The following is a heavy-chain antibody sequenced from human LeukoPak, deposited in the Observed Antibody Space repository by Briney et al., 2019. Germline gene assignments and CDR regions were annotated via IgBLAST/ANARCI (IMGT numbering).Heavy chain of an antibody. D-gene: IGHD3-10*01. Sequence: AGGSLRLSCAASGFTFSSYGMSWVRQAPGKGLEWVSAISGSGGSTYYADSVKGRFTISRDNSKNTLYLQMNSLRAEDTAVYYCAKELYYYGSGTFDYWGQGTLVTVSS. CDR2: ISGSGGST. V-gene: IGHV3-23*01. CDR3: AKELYYYGSGTFDY. CDR1: GFTFSSYG. J-gene: IGHJ4*02.